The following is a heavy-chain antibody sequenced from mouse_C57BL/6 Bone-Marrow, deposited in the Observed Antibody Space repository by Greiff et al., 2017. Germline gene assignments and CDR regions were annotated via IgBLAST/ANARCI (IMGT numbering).Heavy chain of an antibody. CDR2: IYPGDGDT. CDR3: ARVPGYFDD. CDR1: GYALRSSW. Sequence: QVQLQQSGPELVKPGASVKISCKASGYALRSSWLNWVKPRPGTGLAWIGRIYPGDGDTHYNGKFKGKATLTADKSSSTAYMQLSSLTSEDSAVYFCARVPGYFDDWGQGTTLTVSS. V-gene: IGHV1-82*01. D-gene: IGHD6-1*01. J-gene: IGHJ2*01.